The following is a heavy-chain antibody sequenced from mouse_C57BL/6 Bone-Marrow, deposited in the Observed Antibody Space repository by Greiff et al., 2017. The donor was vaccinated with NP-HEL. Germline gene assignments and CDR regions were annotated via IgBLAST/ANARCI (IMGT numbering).Heavy chain of an antibody. V-gene: IGHV1-75*01. CDR3: ARLPLSTMVTTGYYFDY. Sequence: SGPELVKPGASVKISCKASGYTFTDYYINWVKQRPGQGLEWIGWIFPGSGSTYYNEKFKGKATLTVDKSSSTAYMLLSSLTSEDSAVYFCARLPLSTMVTTGYYFDYWGQGTTLTVSS. CDR2: IFPGSGST. J-gene: IGHJ2*01. CDR1: GYTFTDYY. D-gene: IGHD2-2*01.